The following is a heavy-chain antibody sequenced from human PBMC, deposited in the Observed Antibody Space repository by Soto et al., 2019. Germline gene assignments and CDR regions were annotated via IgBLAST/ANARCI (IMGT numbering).Heavy chain of an antibody. CDR1: GGSISSGDYY. Sequence: QVQLQESGPGLVKPSQTLSLTCTVSGGSISSGDYYWSWIRQPPGKGLEWIGYIYYSGSTYYNPSLKSRVTLSVDTSKNQFSLKLSSVTAADTAVYYCARGEYYDFLSGWEPPRYYYGMDVWGQGTTVTVSS. CDR2: IYYSGST. V-gene: IGHV4-30-4*01. CDR3: ARGEYYDFLSGWEPPRYYYGMDV. D-gene: IGHD3-3*01. J-gene: IGHJ6*02.